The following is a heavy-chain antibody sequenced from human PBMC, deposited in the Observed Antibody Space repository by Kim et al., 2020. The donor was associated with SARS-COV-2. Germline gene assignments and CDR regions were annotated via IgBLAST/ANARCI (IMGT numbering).Heavy chain of an antibody. D-gene: IGHD3-3*01. Sequence: GGSLRLSCAASGFTFSSYGMHWVRQAPGKGLEWVAVISYDGSNKYYADSVKGRFTISRDNSKNTLYLQMNSLRAEDTAVYYCAKEDGGSDFWSGHDAFDIWGQGTMVTVSS. CDR1: GFTFSSYG. J-gene: IGHJ3*02. CDR3: AKEDGGSDFWSGHDAFDI. V-gene: IGHV3-30*18. CDR2: ISYDGSNK.